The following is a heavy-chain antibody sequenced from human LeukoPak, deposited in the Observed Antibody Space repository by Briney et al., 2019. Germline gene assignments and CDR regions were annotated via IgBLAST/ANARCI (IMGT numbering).Heavy chain of an antibody. V-gene: IGHV1-69*01. D-gene: IGHD1-26*01. CDR3: ARVTLVWGAWDV. Sequence: SVKVSCKASGGTFSSYAISWVRQAPGQGLEWMGGIIPIFGTANYAQKFQGRVRITADESTSTAYMELSSLRSEDTAVFYCARVTLVWGAWDVWGQGTMVTVSS. CDR1: GGTFSSYA. J-gene: IGHJ3*01. CDR2: IIPIFGTA.